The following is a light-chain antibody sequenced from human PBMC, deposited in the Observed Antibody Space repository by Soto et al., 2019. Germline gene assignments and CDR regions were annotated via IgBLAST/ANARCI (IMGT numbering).Light chain of an antibody. V-gene: IGLV2-23*01. CDR2: EGS. Sequence: QSVLTQPASVSGSPGQSVAISCTGTRSDVGAYNYVSWYQQHPGKAPKLMIYEGSKRPSGVSNRFSGSKSGNTASLTISGLQAEDEADYYCCSYAGSSTFYVVFGGGTKVTVL. CDR3: CSYAGSSTFYVV. J-gene: IGLJ2*01. CDR1: RSDVGAYNY.